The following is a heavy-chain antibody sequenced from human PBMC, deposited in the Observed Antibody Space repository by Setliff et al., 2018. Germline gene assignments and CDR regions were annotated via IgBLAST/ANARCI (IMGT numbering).Heavy chain of an antibody. CDR1: GGSVKSHY. D-gene: IGHD7-27*01. V-gene: IGHV4-59*02. Sequence: TSETLSLTCTVPGGSVKSHYWSWILQTPEKGLEWIGFVFYSGDTRYNPSLMSRVTMSVDTSMNQFSLNLNSVTAADTAVYYCARAWGRRDYSYMDVWGRGTTVTVSS. J-gene: IGHJ6*03. CDR2: VFYSGDT. CDR3: ARAWGRRDYSYMDV.